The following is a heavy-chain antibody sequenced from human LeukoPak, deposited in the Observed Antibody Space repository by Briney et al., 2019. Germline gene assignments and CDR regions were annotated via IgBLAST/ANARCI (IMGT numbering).Heavy chain of an antibody. CDR2: IKQDGSEK. CDR3: ARIRYSHGSGTYSFDY. CDR1: GFTFSSYW. Sequence: GGSLRLSCAASGFTFSSYWMSWVRQAPGKGLEWVANIKQDGSEKYYVDSVKGRFTISRDNAKNSLYLQMNSLRAEDTAVYYCARIRYSHGSGTYSFDYWGQGTLVTVSS. V-gene: IGHV3-7*01. J-gene: IGHJ4*02. D-gene: IGHD3-10*01.